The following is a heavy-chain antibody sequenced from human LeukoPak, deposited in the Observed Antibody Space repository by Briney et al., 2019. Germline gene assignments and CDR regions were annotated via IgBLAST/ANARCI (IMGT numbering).Heavy chain of an antibody. J-gene: IGHJ6*04. V-gene: IGHV4-39*07. D-gene: IGHD2-8*01. Sequence: SETLSLTCTLSVGSISSSSYYWGWIRQPPGKGLEWIGSIYYSGSTYYNPSLKSRVTISVDTSKNQFSLKLSSVTAADTAVYYCARAGMYVDVWGKGTTVTVSS. CDR1: VGSISSSSYY. CDR2: IYYSGST. CDR3: ARAGMYVDV.